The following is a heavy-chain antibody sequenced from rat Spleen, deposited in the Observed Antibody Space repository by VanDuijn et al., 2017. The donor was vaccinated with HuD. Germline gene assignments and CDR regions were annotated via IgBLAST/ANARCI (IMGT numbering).Heavy chain of an antibody. J-gene: IGHJ4*01. V-gene: IGHV3-1*01. Sequence: EVQLQESGPGLVKPSQSLSLTCSVTGYSITSNYWGWIRKFPGNKMEWIGHISYSGSTSYNPSLKSRISITRDTSKNQFFLQLNSVTTEETATYYCASQLSTGVMDAWGQGASVTVSS. CDR2: ISYSGST. D-gene: IGHD1-11*01. CDR3: ASQLSTGVMDA. CDR1: GYSITSNY.